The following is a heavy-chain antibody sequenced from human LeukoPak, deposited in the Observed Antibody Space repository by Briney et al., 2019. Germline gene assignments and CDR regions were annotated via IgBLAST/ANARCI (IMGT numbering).Heavy chain of an antibody. J-gene: IGHJ4*02. CDR1: GFTFSNYA. CDR2: ISDSAGSA. CDR3: ARGAGYNYPYYFDY. V-gene: IGHV3-23*01. D-gene: IGHD5-24*01. Sequence: GESLRLSCAASGFTFSNYAMSWVRQAPGKGLEWVSTISDSAGSAYYADSVKGRFTISRDNAKNTLDLQMNSLRAEDTAVYYCARGAGYNYPYYFDYWGQGTLVTVSS.